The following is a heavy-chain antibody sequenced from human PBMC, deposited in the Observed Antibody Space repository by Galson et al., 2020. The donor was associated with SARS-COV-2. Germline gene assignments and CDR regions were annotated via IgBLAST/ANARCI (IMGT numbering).Heavy chain of an antibody. CDR2: ISYDGSNK. Sequence: GGSLRLSCAASGFTFSSYAMHWFRQAPGKGLEWVAVISYDGSNKYYADSVKGRFTISRDNSKNTLYLQMNSLRAEDTAVYYCASPRTYYYDSSGEFDYWGQGTLVTVSS. D-gene: IGHD3-22*01. CDR1: GFTFSSYA. V-gene: IGHV3-30*04. J-gene: IGHJ4*02. CDR3: ASPRTYYYDSSGEFDY.